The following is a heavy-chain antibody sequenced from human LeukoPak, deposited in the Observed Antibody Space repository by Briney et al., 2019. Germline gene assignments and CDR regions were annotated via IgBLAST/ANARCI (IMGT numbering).Heavy chain of an antibody. CDR1: GFTFSVSV. V-gene: IGHV3-23*05. CDR2: VSSSGSNT. J-gene: IGHJ4*02. Sequence: GGSLRLPCAASGFTFSVSVMNWVRQAPGKGLEWVSGVSSSGSNTYYAESVKGRFTISRDNHKNTVHLQMNSLRVEDTAMYYCAKEGGYASSWIWGQGILVTVSS. CDR3: AKEGGYASSWI. D-gene: IGHD6-13*01.